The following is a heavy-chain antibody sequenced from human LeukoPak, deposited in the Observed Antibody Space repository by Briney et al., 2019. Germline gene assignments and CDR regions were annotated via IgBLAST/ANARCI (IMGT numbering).Heavy chain of an antibody. D-gene: IGHD2-15*01. CDR3: ARVRASKYCSGGSCHYYYYGMDV. V-gene: IGHV1-8*01. CDR1: VYTYTSYD. CDR2: MNPNSGNT. J-gene: IGHJ6*02. Sequence: ASVKVSFKASVYTYTSYDINWVRQATGQGREWMGWMNPNSGNTGYAQKFQGRVTMTRNTSISTAYMELSSLRSEDTAVYYCARVRASKYCSGGSCHYYYYGMDVWGQGTTVTVSS.